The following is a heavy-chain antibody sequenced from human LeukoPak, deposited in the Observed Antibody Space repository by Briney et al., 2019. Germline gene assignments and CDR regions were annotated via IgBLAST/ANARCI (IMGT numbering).Heavy chain of an antibody. D-gene: IGHD3-10*01. Sequence: SETLSLTRAVYGGSFSAYYWTWIRQPPGKGLEWIGEINHSGSTNYNPSLKSRVTISIDTSKSQFSLKLSSVTAADTAVYYCARGPYYFGSGTDYNRFNVVYWGQGILVTVSS. V-gene: IGHV4-34*01. CDR1: GGSFSAYY. CDR3: ARGPYYFGSGTDYNRFNVVY. CDR2: INHSGST. J-gene: IGHJ4*02.